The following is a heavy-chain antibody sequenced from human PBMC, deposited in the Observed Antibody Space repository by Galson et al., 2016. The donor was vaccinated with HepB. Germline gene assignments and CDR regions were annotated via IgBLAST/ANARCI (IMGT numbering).Heavy chain of an antibody. CDR2: ISSGGRDT. V-gene: IGHV3-11*06. D-gene: IGHD2-21*02. CDR1: GFTFSDFY. Sequence: SLRLSCAASGFTFSDFYMAWIRQAPGKGLEYVSHISSGGRDTNYADSVKGRCTISRDNAKKSLYLQMNRLRTDDTAVYYCTRDDSYGLDVWGQGTTVTVSS. CDR3: TRDDSYGLDV. J-gene: IGHJ6*02.